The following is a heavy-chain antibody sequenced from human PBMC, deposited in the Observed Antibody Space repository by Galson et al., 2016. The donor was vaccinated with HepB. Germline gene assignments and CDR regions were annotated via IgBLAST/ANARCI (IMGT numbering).Heavy chain of an antibody. D-gene: IGHD3-16*01. Sequence: SLRLSCAASGFTFNDYVLHWIRQAPGKGLEWLAVISYDGSNKDYADSVKGRFTISRDNPKNSLYLEMTRLTVEDTAVYFCAREDFADSFGGGWFDPWGQGTLVSVSS. J-gene: IGHJ5*02. V-gene: IGHV3-30-3*01. CDR2: ISYDGSNK. CDR1: GFTFNDYV. CDR3: AREDFADSFGGGWFDP.